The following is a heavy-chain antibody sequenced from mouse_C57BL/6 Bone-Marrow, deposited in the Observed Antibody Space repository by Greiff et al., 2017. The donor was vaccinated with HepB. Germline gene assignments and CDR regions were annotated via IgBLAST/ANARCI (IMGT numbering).Heavy chain of an antibody. CDR1: GFTFSSYA. CDR2: ISDGGSYT. J-gene: IGHJ1*03. V-gene: IGHV5-4*01. CDR3: ARDRGVYYYGSSPFFDV. D-gene: IGHD1-1*01. Sequence: EVQLVESGGGLVKPGGSLKLSCAASGFTFSSYAMSWVRQTPEKRLEWVATISDGGSYTYYPDNVKGRFTISRDNAKNNLYLQMSHLKSEDTAMYYCARDRGVYYYGSSPFFDVWGTGTTVTVSS.